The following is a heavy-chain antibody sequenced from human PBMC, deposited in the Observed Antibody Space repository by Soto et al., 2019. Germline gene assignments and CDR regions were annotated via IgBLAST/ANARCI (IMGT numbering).Heavy chain of an antibody. CDR2: ISYDGSNK. D-gene: IGHD5-18*01. J-gene: IGHJ6*02. Sequence: GGSLRLSCTASGFPFSSYGMRWVRQAPGKGLEWVAVISYDGSNKYYADSVKGRFTISRDNSKNTLYLQMNSLRAEDTAVYYCAKAGYSYGYRDYYGMDVWGQGTTVTVSS. V-gene: IGHV3-30*18. CDR3: AKAGYSYGYRDYYGMDV. CDR1: GFPFSSYG.